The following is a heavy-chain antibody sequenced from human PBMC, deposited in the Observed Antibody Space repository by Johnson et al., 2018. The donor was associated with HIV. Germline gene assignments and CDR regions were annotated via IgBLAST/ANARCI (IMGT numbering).Heavy chain of an antibody. Sequence: VQLVESGGGLKQPGGSLRLSCAASGFTFSSYDMHWVRQAPGKGLEWVSTIGTAGATYYPGSVKGRFTVSREDAKNSLYLQMNSLRAGDTALYYCARAVCRGGRCYSHDAFDIWGQGTMVTVSS. D-gene: IGHD2-15*01. CDR2: IGTAGAT. J-gene: IGHJ3*02. CDR3: ARAVCRGGRCYSHDAFDI. CDR1: GFTFSSYD. V-gene: IGHV3-13*01.